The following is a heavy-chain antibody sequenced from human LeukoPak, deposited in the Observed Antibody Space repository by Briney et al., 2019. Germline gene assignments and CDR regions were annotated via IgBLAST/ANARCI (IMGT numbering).Heavy chain of an antibody. V-gene: IGHV3-53*01. CDR1: GFTVSSNY. J-gene: IGHJ3*02. CDR2: IYSGGST. D-gene: IGHD1-26*01. CDR3: ARVSGSYRDASDI. Sequence: PGGSLRLSCAASGFTVSSNYMSWVRQAPGKGLEWVSVIYSGGSTYYADSVKGRFTISRDNSKNTLYLQMNSLRAEDTAVYYCARVSGSYRDASDIWGQGTMVTVSS.